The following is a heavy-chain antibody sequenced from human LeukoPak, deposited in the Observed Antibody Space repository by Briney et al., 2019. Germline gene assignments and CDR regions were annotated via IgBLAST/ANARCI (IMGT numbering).Heavy chain of an antibody. V-gene: IGHV3-20*04. CDR2: INWNGGST. J-gene: IGHJ4*02. CDR3: ARIYYYDSSGSSFDY. D-gene: IGHD3-22*01. Sequence: PGGSLRLSCAASGFTFDDCGMSWVRQAPGKGLEWVSGINWNGGSTGYADSVKGRFTISRDNAKNSLYLQMNSLRAEDTALYYCARIYYYDSSGSSFDYWGQGTLVTVSS. CDR1: GFTFDDCG.